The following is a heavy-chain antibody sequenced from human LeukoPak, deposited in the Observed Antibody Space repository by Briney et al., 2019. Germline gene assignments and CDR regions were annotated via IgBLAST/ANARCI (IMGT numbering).Heavy chain of an antibody. CDR1: GYTFTGYY. CDR2: INPNSGGT. D-gene: IGHD6-19*01. V-gene: IGHV1-2*02. CDR3: ARIIAVAGTLDY. J-gene: IGHJ4*02. Sequence: ASVKVSCKASGYTFTGYYMHWVRQAPGKGLEWMGWINPNSGGTNYAQKFQDRVTMTRDTSISTAYMELSRLRSDDTAVYYCARIIAVAGTLDYWGQGTLVTVSS.